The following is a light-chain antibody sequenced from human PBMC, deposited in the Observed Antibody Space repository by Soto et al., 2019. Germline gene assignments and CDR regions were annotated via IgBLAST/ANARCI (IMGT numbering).Light chain of an antibody. CDR3: QQYNNWPHT. V-gene: IGKV3-15*01. CDR1: QSVSSN. Sequence: EIVMTQSPATLSVSPGERATLSCRASQSVSSNLAWYQQKPGQAPRLLIYGASTRATGIPARFSGSGSGTEFTLTISRLQSEYFAVYYCQQYNNWPHTFGQGTKLEIK. CDR2: GAS. J-gene: IGKJ2*01.